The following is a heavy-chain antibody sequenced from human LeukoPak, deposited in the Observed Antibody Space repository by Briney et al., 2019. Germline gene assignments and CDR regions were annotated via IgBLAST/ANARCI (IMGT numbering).Heavy chain of an antibody. CDR2: ISWNSGST. D-gene: IGHD6-13*01. CDR1: GLTFDDYA. Sequence: PGRSLRLSCAASGLTFDDYAMHWVRQAPGKGLEWVSGISWNSGSTGYADSVKGRFTISRDNAKNSLYLQMNSLRAEDTALYYCAKDIAAAGTGVFDYWGQGTLVTVSS. V-gene: IGHV3-9*01. J-gene: IGHJ4*02. CDR3: AKDIAAAGTGVFDY.